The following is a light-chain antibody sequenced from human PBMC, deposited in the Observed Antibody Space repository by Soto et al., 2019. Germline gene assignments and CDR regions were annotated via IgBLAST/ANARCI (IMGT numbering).Light chain of an antibody. J-gene: IGKJ1*01. V-gene: IGKV3-20*01. Sequence: EIVLTQSPGTLSLSPGERATLSCRASQSVSSIYLAWYQKKPGQAPRLLIYGGSSRATGIPDRFSGSGSGTDFTLTISRLEPEDFAVYYCQQYGLSPRTFGQGIKVEIK. CDR1: QSVSSIY. CDR3: QQYGLSPRT. CDR2: GGS.